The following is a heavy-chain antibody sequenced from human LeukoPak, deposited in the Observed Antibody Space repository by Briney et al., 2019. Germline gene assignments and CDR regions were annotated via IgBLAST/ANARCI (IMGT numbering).Heavy chain of an antibody. V-gene: IGHV3-21*01. Sequence: GGSLRLSCVASGFTFSCYTMNWVRQAPGKGLEWVSSITSGSYIYYAESVKGRFTISRDNAKKSLYLQMNSLRAEDTAVYYCARDPADDDYWGQGTLVTVSS. CDR2: ITSGSYI. CDR3: ARDPADDDY. J-gene: IGHJ4*02. CDR1: GFTFSCYT. D-gene: IGHD6-13*01.